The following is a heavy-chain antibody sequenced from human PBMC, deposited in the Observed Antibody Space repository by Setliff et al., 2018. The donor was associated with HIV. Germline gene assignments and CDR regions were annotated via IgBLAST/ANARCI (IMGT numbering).Heavy chain of an antibody. CDR2: IIPIFGTA. CDR1: GGTFSSYA. V-gene: IGHV1-69*05. D-gene: IGHD2-15*01. Sequence: SVKVSCKASGGTFSSYAISWVRQAPGQGLEWMGGIIPIFGTANYAQKFQGRVTITTDESTSTAYMELSSLRSEDTAVYYCARLVGDCSGDTCYGSDRVLNYWGQGTLVTVSS. CDR3: ARLVGDCSGDTCYGSDRVLNY. J-gene: IGHJ4*02.